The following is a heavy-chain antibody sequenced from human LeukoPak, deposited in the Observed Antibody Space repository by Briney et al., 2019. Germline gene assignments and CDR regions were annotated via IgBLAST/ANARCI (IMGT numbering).Heavy chain of an antibody. V-gene: IGHV3-7*01. CDR3: VRDSRTYGYF. CDR2: MKPDASHI. CDR1: GFSFSNFW. J-gene: IGHJ4*02. D-gene: IGHD3-10*01. Sequence: QPGGSLRLSCAASGFSFSNFWMAWVRQRPGEGLEWVANMKPDASHISYVDSVEGRFTISRGNAKNSLYLQMDSLRAEDTAVYYCVRDSRTYGYFWGRGTLVTVSS.